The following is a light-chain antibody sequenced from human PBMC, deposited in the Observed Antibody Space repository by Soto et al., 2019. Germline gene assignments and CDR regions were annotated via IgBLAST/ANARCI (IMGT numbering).Light chain of an antibody. Sequence: DIVMTQSPLSLPVTPGEPASISCRSSQSLLHSNGYNYLDWYLQKPGQSPQLLIYLGSNQASGVPDEFSGSGSGTDFTLKISRVDAEDVGVYYCMQARQNPRTFGQGTKLEIK. CDR2: LGS. J-gene: IGKJ1*01. V-gene: IGKV2-28*01. CDR3: MQARQNPRT. CDR1: QSLLHSNGYNY.